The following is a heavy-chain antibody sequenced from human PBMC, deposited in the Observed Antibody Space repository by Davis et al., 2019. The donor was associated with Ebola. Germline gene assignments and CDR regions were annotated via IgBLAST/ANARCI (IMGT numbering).Heavy chain of an antibody. CDR1: GFTSSSYW. CDR3: AKVARFLEWSLYYYYGMDV. D-gene: IGHD3-3*01. J-gene: IGHJ6*02. Sequence: HTGGSLRPSCPPSGFTSSSYWMHWVRQAPGKGLGWVSRINSDGSSTSYADSVKGRFTISRDNSKNTLYLQMNSLRAEDTAVYYCAKVARFLEWSLYYYYGMDVWGQGTTVTVSS. V-gene: IGHV3-74*01. CDR2: INSDGSST.